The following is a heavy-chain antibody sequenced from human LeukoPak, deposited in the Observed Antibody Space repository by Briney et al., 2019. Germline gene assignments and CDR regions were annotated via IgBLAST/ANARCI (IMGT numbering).Heavy chain of an antibody. V-gene: IGHV4-34*01. D-gene: IGHD3-22*01. J-gene: IGHJ4*02. CDR1: GGSFSGYY. Sequence: SEILSLTCAVYGGSFSGYYWSWIRQPPGKGLEWIGEINHSGSTNYNPSLKSRVTISVDTSKNQFSLKLSSVTAADTAVYYCASTRMDYDSSGYYYFDYWGQGTLVTVSS. CDR3: ASTRMDYDSSGYYYFDY. CDR2: INHSGST.